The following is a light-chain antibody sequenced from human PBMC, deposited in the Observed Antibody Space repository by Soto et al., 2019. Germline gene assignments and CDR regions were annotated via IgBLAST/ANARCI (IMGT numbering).Light chain of an antibody. CDR2: EVS. Sequence: QSPLTQPSSVSGSPGQSITISCTGSISDIGDYDYVSWYQQHPGKAPKVLISEVSNRPSGVSNRFSGSKSGNTASLTISGLQAEDEADYYCNSYATGNTRVFGTGTKVTV. V-gene: IGLV2-14*01. CDR1: ISDIGDYDY. CDR3: NSYATGNTRV. J-gene: IGLJ1*01.